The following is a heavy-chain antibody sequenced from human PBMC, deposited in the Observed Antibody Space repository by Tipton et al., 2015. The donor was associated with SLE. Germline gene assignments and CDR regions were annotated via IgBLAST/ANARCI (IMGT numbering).Heavy chain of an antibody. J-gene: IGHJ6*02. CDR1: GGSISSGSYY. Sequence: TLSLTCTVSGGSISSGSYYWSWIRQPAGKGLEWIGRIYTSGTTNYNPSLRSRVTISVDTSKNQFSLNITSVTAADTAVYYCARGSRGLGMDVWGQGTTVTVSS. V-gene: IGHV4-61*02. D-gene: IGHD3-10*01. CDR2: IYTSGTT. CDR3: ARGSRGLGMDV.